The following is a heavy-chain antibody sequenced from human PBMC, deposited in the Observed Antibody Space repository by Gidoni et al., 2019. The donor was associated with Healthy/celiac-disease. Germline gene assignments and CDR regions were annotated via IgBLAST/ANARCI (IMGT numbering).Heavy chain of an antibody. V-gene: IGHV1-58*01. J-gene: IGHJ4*02. CDR1: GFTFTSSA. CDR2: IVVGSGNT. D-gene: IGHD3-22*01. Sequence: QMQLVQSVPAVKKPGTSVKVSCKASGFTFTSSAVQWVRQARGQRLEWIGWIVVGSGNTNYAQKYQERVTITRDMSTSTAYMELSSLRSEDTAVYYCAAFPTYYYDSSRGADYWGQGTLVTVSS. CDR3: AAFPTYYYDSSRGADY.